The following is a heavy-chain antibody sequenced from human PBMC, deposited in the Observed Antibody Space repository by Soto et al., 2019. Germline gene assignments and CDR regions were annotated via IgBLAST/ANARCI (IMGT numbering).Heavy chain of an antibody. Sequence: SETLSLTCTVSGGSISSGGYYWSWIRQHPGKGLEWIGYIYYSGSTYYNPSLKSRVTISVDTSKNQFSLKLSSVTAADTAVYYCVRASGYCSGGSCRHFDYWGQGTLVTVSS. CDR2: IYYSGST. CDR3: VRASGYCSGGSCRHFDY. D-gene: IGHD2-15*01. V-gene: IGHV4-31*03. J-gene: IGHJ4*02. CDR1: GGSISSGGYY.